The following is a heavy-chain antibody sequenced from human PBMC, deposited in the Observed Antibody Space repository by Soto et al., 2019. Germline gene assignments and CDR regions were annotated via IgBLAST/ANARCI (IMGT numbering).Heavy chain of an antibody. Sequence: QVQLVESGGGVVQPGRSLRLSCAASGFTFSSYAMHWVRQAPGKGLAWVAVISYDGSDKYYADSVKGRFTISRDNSKNTLNLQMNSLRADDTAVDYCAKALGELSPESYDYWGQGTLITVSS. D-gene: IGHD3-16*02. V-gene: IGHV3-30*18. CDR1: GFTFSSYA. CDR3: AKALGELSPESYDY. CDR2: ISYDGSDK. J-gene: IGHJ4*02.